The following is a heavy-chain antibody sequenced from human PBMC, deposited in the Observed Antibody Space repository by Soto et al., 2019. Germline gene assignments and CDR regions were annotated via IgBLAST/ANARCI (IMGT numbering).Heavy chain of an antibody. V-gene: IGHV3-23*01. CDR2: ISGSGGST. D-gene: IGHD3-9*01. CDR1: GFTFSSYA. Sequence: PGGSLRLSCAASGFTFSSYAMSWVRQAPGKGLEWVSAISGSGGSTYYADSVKGRFTISRDNSKNTLYLQMNSLRAEDTAVYYCAKLGRYFDWFRSPKTYYYYGMDVWGQGTTVTVSS. CDR3: AKLGRYFDWFRSPKTYYYYGMDV. J-gene: IGHJ6*02.